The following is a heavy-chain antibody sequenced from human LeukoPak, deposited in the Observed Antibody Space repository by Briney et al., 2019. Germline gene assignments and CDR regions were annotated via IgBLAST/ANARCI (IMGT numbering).Heavy chain of an antibody. CDR2: IWYDGSNK. V-gene: IGHV3-33*01. Sequence: GRSLRLSCAASGFTFSTYGMHWVRQAPGKGLEWVAVIWYDGSNKYYADSVKGRFTISRDNSKNTLYPQMNSLRAEDTAVYYCARPLDRGSSWYFNAFDIWGQGTMVTVSS. J-gene: IGHJ3*02. CDR3: ARPLDRGSSWYFNAFDI. CDR1: GFTFSTYG. D-gene: IGHD6-13*01.